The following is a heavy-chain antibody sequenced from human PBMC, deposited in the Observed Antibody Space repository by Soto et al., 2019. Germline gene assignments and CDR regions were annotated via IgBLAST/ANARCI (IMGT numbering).Heavy chain of an antibody. CDR3: ATGAATTGGYYYYYGMDV. CDR2: IYYSGST. D-gene: IGHD5-12*01. Sequence: PSETLSLTCTVSGGSISSSSYYWGWIRQPPGTGLEWIGSIYYSGSTYYNPSLKSRVTISVDTSKNQFSLKLSSVPAADAAVYYCATGAATTGGYYYYYGMDVWGQGTTVT. J-gene: IGHJ6*02. CDR1: GGSISSSSYY. V-gene: IGHV4-39*01.